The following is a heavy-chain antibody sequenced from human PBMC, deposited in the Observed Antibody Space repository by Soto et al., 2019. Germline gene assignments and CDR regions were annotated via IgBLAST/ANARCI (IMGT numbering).Heavy chain of an antibody. J-gene: IGHJ6*02. CDR2: IIPIFGTA. CDR3: ARDRVKRERGYSLYYYYYGMDV. CDR1: GGTFSSYA. D-gene: IGHD5-18*01. Sequence: GASVKVSCKASGGTFSSYAISWVRQAPGQGLEWMGGIIPIFGTANYAQKFQGRVTITADESTSTAYMELSSLRSEDTAVYYCARDRVKRERGYSLYYYYYGMDVWGQGTTVTVSS. V-gene: IGHV1-69*13.